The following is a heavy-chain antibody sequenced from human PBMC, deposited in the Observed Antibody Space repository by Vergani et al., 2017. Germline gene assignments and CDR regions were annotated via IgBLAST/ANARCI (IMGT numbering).Heavy chain of an antibody. D-gene: IGHD2-2*01. CDR3: ARGKYQLLFVMSYYYSYMDV. V-gene: IGHV1-69*01. CDR1: GGTFSNYA. CDR2: IIPMFGTA. J-gene: IGHJ6*03. Sequence: QVQLVQSGAEVKKPGSSVKVSCKASGGTFSNYAISWVRQAPGQGLEWMGGIIPMFGTANYAQQFQGRVTITADESTSTAYMELSSLRSEDTAVFYCARGKYQLLFVMSYYYSYMDVWGKGTTVTVSS.